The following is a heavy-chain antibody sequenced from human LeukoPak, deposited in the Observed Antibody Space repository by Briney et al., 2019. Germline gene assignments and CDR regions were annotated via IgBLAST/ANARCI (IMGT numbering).Heavy chain of an antibody. J-gene: IGHJ4*02. CDR1: GFTFSGSA. D-gene: IGHD3-3*01. Sequence: PGGSLRLSCAASGFTFSGSAMHWVRQASGKGLEWVGRIRSKANSYATAYAASVKGRFTISRDDSKNTAYLQMNSLKTEDTAVYYCAKDLPSRDWGQGTLVTVSS. V-gene: IGHV3-73*01. CDR3: AKDLPSRD. CDR2: IRSKANSYAT.